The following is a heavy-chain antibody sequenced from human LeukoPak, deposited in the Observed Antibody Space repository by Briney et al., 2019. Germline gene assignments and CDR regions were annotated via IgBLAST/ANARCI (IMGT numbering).Heavy chain of an antibody. CDR1: GFTFSSYG. J-gene: IGHJ1*01. CDR2: IRYDGSNK. Sequence: GGSLRLSCAASGFTFSSYGMHWVRQAPGKGLEWVAFIRYDGSNKYYADSMKGRFTISRDNSKNTLYLQMNSLRAEDTAVYYCAKPGIAAAGELNFQHWGQGTLVTVSS. CDR3: AKPGIAAAGELNFQH. D-gene: IGHD6-13*01. V-gene: IGHV3-30*02.